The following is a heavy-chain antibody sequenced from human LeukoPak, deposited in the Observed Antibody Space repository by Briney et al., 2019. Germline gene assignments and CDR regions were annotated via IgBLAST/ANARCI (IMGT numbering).Heavy chain of an antibody. CDR1: SGSISSYY. CDR2: IYYTGST. J-gene: IGHJ4*02. CDR3: ARHRAYSSSSPFDY. Sequence: SETLSLTCTVSSGSISSYYWSWIRQPPGKGLEWIGYIYYTGSTNYNPSLKSRVTMFVDMSKNQFSLRLSSVTAADTAVYYCARHRAYSSSSPFDYWGQGTLVTVSS. D-gene: IGHD6-6*01. V-gene: IGHV4-59*08.